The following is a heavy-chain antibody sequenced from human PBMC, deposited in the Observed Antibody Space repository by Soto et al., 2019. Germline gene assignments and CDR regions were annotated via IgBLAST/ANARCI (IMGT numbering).Heavy chain of an antibody. D-gene: IGHD2-2*02. V-gene: IGHV4-31*03. CDR1: GGSISSGGYY. J-gene: IGHJ4*02. CDR3: ARGKRDIVVVPAATPFDY. Sequence: PSETLSLTCTVSGGSISSGGYYWSWIRQHPGKGLEWIGYIYYSGSTYYNPSLKSRVTISVDTSKNQFSLKLSSVTAADTAVYYCARGKRDIVVVPAATPFDYWGQGTLVTVSS. CDR2: IYYSGST.